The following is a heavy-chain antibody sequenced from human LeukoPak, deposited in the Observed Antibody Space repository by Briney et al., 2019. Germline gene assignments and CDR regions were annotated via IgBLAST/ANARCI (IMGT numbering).Heavy chain of an antibody. CDR1: GGSISSYY. CDR3: ANLRRYDSSGYYSDY. D-gene: IGHD3-22*01. Sequence: SETLSLTCTVSGGSISSYYWSWIRQPPGKGLEWIGCINYSGTTNSNPSLKSRVTISVDTSKNQFSLKLSSVTAADTAVYYCANLRRYDSSGYYSDYWGQGTLVTVSP. V-gene: IGHV4-59*08. CDR2: INYSGTT. J-gene: IGHJ4*02.